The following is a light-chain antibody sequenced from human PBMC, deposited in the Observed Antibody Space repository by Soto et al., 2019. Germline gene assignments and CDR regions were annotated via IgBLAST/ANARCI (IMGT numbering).Light chain of an antibody. Sequence: QSALTQPASVSGSAGQSITISCSGTTRDVGAYNLVSWYQQHPGTAPKLIIYEVRNRPSGISSRFSGSRSGNTASLTISGLQSEDEGDYYCSAYTARGTLVFGGGTKLTVL. V-gene: IGLV2-14*01. CDR1: TRDVGAYNL. J-gene: IGLJ3*02. CDR2: EVR. CDR3: SAYTARGTLV.